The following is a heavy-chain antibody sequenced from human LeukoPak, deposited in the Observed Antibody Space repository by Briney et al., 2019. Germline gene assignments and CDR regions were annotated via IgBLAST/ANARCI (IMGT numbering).Heavy chain of an antibody. D-gene: IGHD2-21*01. CDR2: IYTGGTT. V-gene: IGHV3-53*01. CDR3: ARDNYILRVFDI. CDR1: GFTVSSNY. J-gene: IGHJ3*02. Sequence: GGSLRVSCAASGFTVSSNYMSWVRQAPGKGLEWVSVIYTGGTTYYTDSVRGRFTIARDNSKNTLYLQMNSLRAEDTAVYYCARDNYILRVFDIWGQGTMVTVSS.